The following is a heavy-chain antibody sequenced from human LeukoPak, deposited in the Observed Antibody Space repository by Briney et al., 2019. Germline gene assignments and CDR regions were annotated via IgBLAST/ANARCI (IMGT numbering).Heavy chain of an antibody. J-gene: IGHJ6*03. CDR3: ARVIRFVPRYCSSTSCYMSGGSYYYMDV. V-gene: IGHV3-7*01. Sequence: GGSLRLSCAASGFTFSSYWMSWVRQAPGKGLEWVANIKQDGSEKYYVDSVKGRFTISRDNAKNSLYLQMNSLRAEDTAVYYCARVIRFVPRYCSSTSCYMSGGSYYYMDVWGKGTTVTVSS. CDR1: GFTFSSYW. D-gene: IGHD2-2*02. CDR2: IKQDGSEK.